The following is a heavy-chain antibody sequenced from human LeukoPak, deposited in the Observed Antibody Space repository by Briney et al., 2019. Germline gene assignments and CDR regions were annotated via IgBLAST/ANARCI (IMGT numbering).Heavy chain of an antibody. CDR3: ARGGAGYNYFDY. Sequence: SEALSLTCTVSNGSISGYYWSWIRQTPGKGLEWIGYIHFSGTTNYNPSLTSRVIVSLDTSKNQFSLKLSSVTAADTAVYYCARGGAGYNYFDYWGQGSLVTVSS. V-gene: IGHV4-59*01. J-gene: IGHJ4*02. CDR2: IHFSGTT. CDR1: NGSISGYY. D-gene: IGHD5-24*01.